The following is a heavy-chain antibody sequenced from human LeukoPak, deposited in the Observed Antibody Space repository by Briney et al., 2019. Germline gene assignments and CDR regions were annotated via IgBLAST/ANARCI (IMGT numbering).Heavy chain of an antibody. V-gene: IGHV3-33*01. CDR1: GSTFSLYG. CDR3: TREDGLVSGTWDYFDY. Sequence: GGSLRLSCAASGSTFSLYGMHWVRQAPGKGLEWLTFIWYDGSDKNYADSVKGRFTISRDNSKSTLFLHMNSLRAEDTAVYYCTREDGLVSGTWDYFDYWGKGTLVTVSS. CDR2: IWYDGSDK. J-gene: IGHJ4*02. D-gene: IGHD3/OR15-3a*01.